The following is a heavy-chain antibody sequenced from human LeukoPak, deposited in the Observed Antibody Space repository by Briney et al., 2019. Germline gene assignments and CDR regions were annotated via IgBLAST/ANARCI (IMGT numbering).Heavy chain of an antibody. CDR3: ARAPGDWFDP. Sequence: ASVKVSCKASGGTFSSYAISWVRQAPGQGLEWMGGIIPIFGTANYAQKFQGRVTITAGESTSTAYMELSSLRSEDTAVYYCARAPGDWFDPWGQGTLVTVSS. CDR1: GGTFSSYA. J-gene: IGHJ5*02. CDR2: IIPIFGTA. V-gene: IGHV1-69*13.